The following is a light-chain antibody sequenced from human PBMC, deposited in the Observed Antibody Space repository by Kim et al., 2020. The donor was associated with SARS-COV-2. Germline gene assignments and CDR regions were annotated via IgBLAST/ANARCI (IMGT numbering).Light chain of an antibody. V-gene: IGLV2-14*03. CDR3: NSYTSSATWV. J-gene: IGLJ3*02. CDR1: SSDVGGYDY. Sequence: QSALTQPASVSGSPGQSITFSCTGTSSDVGGYDYVSWYQQHPGKALKLMIYAVSYRPSGVSNRFSGSKSGNTASLTISGLQAEDEADYYCNSYTSSATWVFGGGTQLTVL. CDR2: AVS.